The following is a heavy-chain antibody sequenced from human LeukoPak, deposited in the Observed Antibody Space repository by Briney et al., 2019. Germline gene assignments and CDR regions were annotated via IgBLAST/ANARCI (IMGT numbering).Heavy chain of an antibody. CDR3: ARDSRRLLWFGEPWGWFDP. CDR1: GFTLSSYG. J-gene: IGHJ5*02. Sequence: GGSLRLSCAASGFTLSSYGMHWVRQAPGKGLEWVAFIRYDGSNKYYADSVKGRFTISRDNSKNTLYLQMNSLRAEDTAVYYCARDSRRLLWFGEPWGWFDPWGQGTLVTVSS. V-gene: IGHV3-30*02. D-gene: IGHD3-10*01. CDR2: IRYDGSNK.